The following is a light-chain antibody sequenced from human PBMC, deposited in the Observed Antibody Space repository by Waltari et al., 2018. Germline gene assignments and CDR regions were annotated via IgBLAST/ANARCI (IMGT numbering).Light chain of an antibody. V-gene: IGKV3-20*01. CDR2: GAS. Sequence: DIVLTQSPGTLSLSPGEGATLSCRASQRVSKYLAWYQQKPGQAPRLLIYGASSRATGIPDRFSGSGSGTDFSLTISRLEREDFAVYYCQHYVRLPATFGQGTKVEIK. J-gene: IGKJ1*01. CDR1: QRVSKY. CDR3: QHYVRLPAT.